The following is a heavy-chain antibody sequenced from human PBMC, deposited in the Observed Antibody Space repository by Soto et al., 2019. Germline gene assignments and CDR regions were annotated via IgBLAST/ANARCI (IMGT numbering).Heavy chain of an antibody. Sequence: EVQLVESGGGLVQPGRSLRLSCAASGFTFDDYAMHWVRQAPGKGLEWVSGISWNSGSIGYADSVKGRFTISRDNAKKTLYLQMHSPRAEDAALYYCAKGGQLLVEGGGYGGQGTLVTVSS. J-gene: IGHJ4*02. CDR2: ISWNSGSI. CDR3: AKGGQLLVEGGGY. D-gene: IGHD2-2*01. V-gene: IGHV3-9*01. CDR1: GFTFDDYA.